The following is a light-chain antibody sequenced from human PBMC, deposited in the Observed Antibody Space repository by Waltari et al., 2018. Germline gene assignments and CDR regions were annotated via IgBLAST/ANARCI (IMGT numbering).Light chain of an antibody. CDR2: GAS. CDR1: RSVRGN. CDR3: QQYYDWPPIT. Sequence: ETVMTQSPATLSVSPGERATLSCRASRSVRGNLAWSQQKPGQAPRLLIYGASTRATGIPARFSGSGSGTEFTLTISSLQPEDFVVYFCQQYYDWPPITFGQGTRLEIK. V-gene: IGKV3-15*01. J-gene: IGKJ5*01.